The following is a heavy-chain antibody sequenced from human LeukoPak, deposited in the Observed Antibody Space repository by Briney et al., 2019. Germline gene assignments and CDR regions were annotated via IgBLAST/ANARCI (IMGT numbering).Heavy chain of an antibody. CDR2: IYSGGST. Sequence: GVSLRLSCAASGFTVSSNYMSWVRQAPGKGLEWVSVIYSGGSTYYADSVKGRFTISRDNSKNTLYLQLNSLRGEDTAVYYCASQTTVKYYFDYWGPGTLVTASS. V-gene: IGHV3-53*01. CDR1: GFTVSSNY. D-gene: IGHD4-17*01. CDR3: ASQTTVKYYFDY. J-gene: IGHJ4*02.